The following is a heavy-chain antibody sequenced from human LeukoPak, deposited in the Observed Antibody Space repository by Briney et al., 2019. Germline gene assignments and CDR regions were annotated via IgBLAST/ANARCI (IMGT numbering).Heavy chain of an antibody. Sequence: SETLSLTCTVSGGSASSGSYYWSWIRQPPGKGLEWIGYMFYSGSTNYNPSLKSRVTISVDTSKNQFSLRLSSVTAADTAVYYCARAPGMGASIDYWGQGTLVTVSS. CDR2: MFYSGST. CDR3: ARAPGMGASIDY. J-gene: IGHJ4*02. D-gene: IGHD5-18*01. CDR1: GGSASSGSYY. V-gene: IGHV4-61*01.